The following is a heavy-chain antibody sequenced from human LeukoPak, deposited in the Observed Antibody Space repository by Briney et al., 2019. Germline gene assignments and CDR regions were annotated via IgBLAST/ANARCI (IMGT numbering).Heavy chain of an antibody. Sequence: SETLSLTCAVYGGSFSGYYWSWIRQPPGKGLEWIGEIKHSGSTNYNPSLKSRVTISVDTSKNQFSLKLSSVTAADTAVYYCARMAGMGDAFDIWGQGTMVTVSS. D-gene: IGHD2-8*01. CDR1: GGSFSGYY. CDR3: ARMAGMGDAFDI. V-gene: IGHV4-34*01. CDR2: IKHSGST. J-gene: IGHJ3*02.